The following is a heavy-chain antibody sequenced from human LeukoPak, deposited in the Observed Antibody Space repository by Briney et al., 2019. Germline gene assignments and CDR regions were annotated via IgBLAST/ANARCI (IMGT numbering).Heavy chain of an antibody. CDR1: GFTFDDYA. CDR3: AKGTGSGRYFDY. J-gene: IGHJ4*02. Sequence: PGRSLRLSCAASGFTFDDYAMHWVRQAPGKGLEWVSGISWNSGRIGYADSVKGRFTISRDNAKNSLYLQMNSLRAEDTAVYYCAKGTGSGRYFDYWGQGTLVTVSS. V-gene: IGHV3-9*01. D-gene: IGHD2-15*01. CDR2: ISWNSGRI.